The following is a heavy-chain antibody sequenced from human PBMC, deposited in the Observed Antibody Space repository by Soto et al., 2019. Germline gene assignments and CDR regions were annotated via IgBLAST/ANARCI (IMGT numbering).Heavy chain of an antibody. D-gene: IGHD1-1*01. CDR2: INQSGST. CDR3: VRAVPWRKSFDI. CDR1: GGSFGGYQ. J-gene: IGHJ3*02. V-gene: IGHV4-34*01. Sequence: QVQLQQWGAGLLKPSETLSLTCAVYGGSFGGYQWSWIRQPPGEGLEWIGEINQSGSTNYNPSLKSRVAISLDTSETQFSLMLNSLTAADTAVYYCVRAVPWRKSFDIWGLGTTVTVSS.